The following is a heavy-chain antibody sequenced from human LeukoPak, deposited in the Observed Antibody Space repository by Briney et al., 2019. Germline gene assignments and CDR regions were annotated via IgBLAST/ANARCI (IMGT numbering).Heavy chain of an antibody. CDR2: ISGGGGGT. CDR3: AKRGVVIRVILVGFHKEAYYFDY. V-gene: IGHV3-23*01. CDR1: GITLSNYA. J-gene: IGHJ4*02. Sequence: GGSLRLSCAVSGITLSNYAMSWVRQAPGKGLEWVAGISGGGGGTNYADSVKGRFTISRDNPKNTLYLQMNNLRVDDTAVYFCAKRGVVIRVILVGFHKEAYYFDYWSRGTLVTVSS. D-gene: IGHD3-22*01.